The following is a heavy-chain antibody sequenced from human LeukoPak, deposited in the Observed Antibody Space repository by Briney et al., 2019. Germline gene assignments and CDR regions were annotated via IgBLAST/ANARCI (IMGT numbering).Heavy chain of an antibody. CDR1: GGSVSNYY. D-gene: IGHD1-20*01. V-gene: IGHV4-59*02. J-gene: IGHJ6*03. CDR2: IYHSGSA. Sequence: SETLSLTCTVTGGSVSNYYWGWIRQPPGKGLESIGYIYHSGSATYNPSLKSRVTMSVDTSKNQFSLKLSSVTAADTAVYYCAKYGMTKLGKGGYYYYLEVWGKGTTVTVSS. CDR3: AKYGMTKLGKGGYYYYLEV.